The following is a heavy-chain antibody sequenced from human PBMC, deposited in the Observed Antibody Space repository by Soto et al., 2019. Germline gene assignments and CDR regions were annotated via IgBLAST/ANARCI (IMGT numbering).Heavy chain of an antibody. D-gene: IGHD4-17*01. J-gene: IGHJ6*03. CDR1: GGTFSSYT. V-gene: IGHV1-69*02. Sequence: GASVKVSCKASGGTFSSYTISWVRQAPGQGLEWMGRIIPILGIANYAQKFQGRVTITADKSTSTAYMELSSLRSEDTAVYYCARGVTVRHYYYYYYMEVWGKGTTVTVSS. CDR3: ARGVTVRHYYYYYYMEV. CDR2: IIPILGIA.